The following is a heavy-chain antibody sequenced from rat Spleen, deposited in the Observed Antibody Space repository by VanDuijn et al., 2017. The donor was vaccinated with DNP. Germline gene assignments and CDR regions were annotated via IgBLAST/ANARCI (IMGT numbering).Heavy chain of an antibody. V-gene: IGHV5-22*01. Sequence: EVQLVESGGGSAQPGRSLKLSCAASGFTFSDYNMAWVRQAPKKGLEWVAAVSSDGSSTYYGDSVKGRFTISRDNAESTLHLQMNSLRSEDMATYHCVRWNNSGFYFDYWGQGVVVTVSS. CDR3: VRWNNSGFYFDY. J-gene: IGHJ2*01. CDR1: GFTFSDYN. CDR2: VSSDGSST. D-gene: IGHD4-3*01.